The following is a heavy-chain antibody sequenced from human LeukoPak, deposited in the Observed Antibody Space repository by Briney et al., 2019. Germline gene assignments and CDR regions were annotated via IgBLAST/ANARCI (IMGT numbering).Heavy chain of an antibody. D-gene: IGHD3-10*01. J-gene: IGHJ6*02. Sequence: GGSLRLSCAASGFTFDDYAMHWVRHAPGKGLEWVSGISWNSGSIGYADSVKGRFTISRDNAKNSLYLQMNSLRAEDTALYYCAKEGGRYGSGSYYYGMDVWGQGTTVTVSS. V-gene: IGHV3-9*01. CDR1: GFTFDDYA. CDR2: ISWNSGSI. CDR3: AKEGGRYGSGSYYYGMDV.